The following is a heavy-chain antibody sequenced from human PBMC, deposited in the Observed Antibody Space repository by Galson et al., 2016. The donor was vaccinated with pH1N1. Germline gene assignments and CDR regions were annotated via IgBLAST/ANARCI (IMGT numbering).Heavy chain of an antibody. D-gene: IGHD3-22*01. J-gene: IGHJ4*02. V-gene: IGHV3-23*01. CDR3: LKYDSSGFYYGRLID. CDR1: GFTFSNFA. CDR2: ISGSGEST. Sequence: SLRLSCAASGFTFSNFAMSWVRQAPGKGLEWVSAISGSGESTYYADSVKGRFTISRDNPKNTLHLQLNSLRAGDTAVYYCLKYDSSGFYYGRLIDWGQGTLVAVSS.